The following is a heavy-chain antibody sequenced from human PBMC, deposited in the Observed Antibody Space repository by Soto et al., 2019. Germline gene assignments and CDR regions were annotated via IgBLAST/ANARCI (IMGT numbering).Heavy chain of an antibody. V-gene: IGHV4-34*01. CDR1: GGSFSGYY. J-gene: IGHJ4*02. CDR2: INHSGST. CDR3: ARGENRGLFDY. Sequence: SENLSLTCAVYGGSFSGYYWPWNRQPPGTGLEWIGEINHSGSTNYNPSLKSRVTISVDTSKNQFSLKLTSVTAADTAVYYCARGENRGLFDYWGQGTLDIVSS.